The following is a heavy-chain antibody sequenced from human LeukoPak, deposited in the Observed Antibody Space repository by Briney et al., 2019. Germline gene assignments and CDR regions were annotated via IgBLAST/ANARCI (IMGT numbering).Heavy chain of an antibody. V-gene: IGHV3-64*01. CDR1: GFTLSSYA. J-gene: IGHJ4*02. D-gene: IGHD1-26*01. Sequence: GGSLRLSYAASGFTLSSYAMHWVRQAPGKGLEYVSAISSNGGSTYYANSVKGRFTISRDNSKNTLYLQMGSLRAEDMAVYYCARSSGSYPLDYWGQGTLVTVSS. CDR2: ISSNGGST. CDR3: ARSSGSYPLDY.